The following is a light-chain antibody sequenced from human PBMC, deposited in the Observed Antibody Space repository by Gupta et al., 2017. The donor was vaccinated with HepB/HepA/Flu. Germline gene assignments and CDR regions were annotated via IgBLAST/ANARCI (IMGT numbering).Light chain of an antibody. Sequence: DIQLTQSPLFLSASVGDRVTITCRASRGISSYVAWYKQKPGKAPNLLIYAASTWQRGVASRFSGSGYGKELTLTISSRQQEDVAAYYCQQLKSYLFLTFGHGTKVDI. CDR3: QQLKSYLFLT. CDR1: RGISSY. V-gene: IGKV1-9*01. J-gene: IGKJ3*01. CDR2: AAS.